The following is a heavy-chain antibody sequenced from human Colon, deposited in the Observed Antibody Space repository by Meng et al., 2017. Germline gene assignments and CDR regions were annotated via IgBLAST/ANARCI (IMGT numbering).Heavy chain of an antibody. J-gene: IGHJ4*02. CDR2: ISGSGVST. Sequence: GGSLRLSCAASGVTFSSYAINWVRQAPGKGLEWVSAISGSGVSTYYGDSVKGRFITSRDNSKNTVYLQMNSLRGEDTAIYYCVKVRGVPGSNDPFDYWGQGTLVTVSS. D-gene: IGHD4-23*01. V-gene: IGHV3-23*02. CDR3: VKVRGVPGSNDPFDY. CDR1: GVTFSSYA.